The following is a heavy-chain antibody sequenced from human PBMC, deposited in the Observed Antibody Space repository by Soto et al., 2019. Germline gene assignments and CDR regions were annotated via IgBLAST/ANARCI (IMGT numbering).Heavy chain of an antibody. CDR1: GFTFTSSA. D-gene: IGHD1-26*01. V-gene: IGHV1-58*01. CDR2: IVVGSGNT. CDR3: AAGYSGSYYYYYGMDV. Sequence: ASVKVSCKASGFTFTSSAVQWVRQARGQRLEWIGWIVVGSGNTNYAQKFQERVTITRDMSTSTAYMELSSLRSEDTAVYYCAAGYSGSYYYYYGMDVWGQGTTVTVSS. J-gene: IGHJ6*02.